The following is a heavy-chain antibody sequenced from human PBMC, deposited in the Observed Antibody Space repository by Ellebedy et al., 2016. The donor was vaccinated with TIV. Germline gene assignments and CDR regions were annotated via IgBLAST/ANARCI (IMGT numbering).Heavy chain of an antibody. J-gene: IGHJ4*02. V-gene: IGHV1-18*01. CDR2: ISSDNGDT. CDR3: ARDNYWELLGIDD. CDR1: GYTFTSYG. D-gene: IGHD1-26*01. Sequence: ASVKVSCKASGYTFTSYGISWVRQAPGQGLEWMGWISSDNGDTNYAQKFQGRVSMTTDTSTNTAYMELRSLRSDDTALYYCARDNYWELLGIDDWGQGTLVTVSS.